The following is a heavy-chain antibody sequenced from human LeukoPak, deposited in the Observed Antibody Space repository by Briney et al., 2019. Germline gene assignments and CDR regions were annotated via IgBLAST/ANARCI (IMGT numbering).Heavy chain of an antibody. Sequence: GESLKISCQGSGYSFTSHWIGWVRQMPGKGLEWMGIIYPDDSDTRYSLSFQGQVTISADKSINTAYLQWTSLKASDTAMYFCAKLWSYYFDFWGQGTLVTVSS. D-gene: IGHD3-16*01. CDR1: GYSFTSHW. J-gene: IGHJ4*02. CDR3: AKLWSYYFDF. CDR2: IYPDDSDT. V-gene: IGHV5-51*01.